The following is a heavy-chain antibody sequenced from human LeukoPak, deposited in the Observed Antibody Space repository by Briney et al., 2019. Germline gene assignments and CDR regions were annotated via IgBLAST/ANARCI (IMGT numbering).Heavy chain of an antibody. CDR3: ARVRREERPNWFDP. D-gene: IGHD6-25*01. J-gene: IGHJ5*02. Sequence: TSETLSLTCAVYGGSFSGYYWSWIRQPPGKGLEWIGEINHSGSTNYNPSLKSRVTISVDTSKNQFSLKLSSVTAADTAVYYCARVRREERPNWFDPWGQGTLVTVSS. CDR1: GGSFSGYY. V-gene: IGHV4-34*01. CDR2: INHSGST.